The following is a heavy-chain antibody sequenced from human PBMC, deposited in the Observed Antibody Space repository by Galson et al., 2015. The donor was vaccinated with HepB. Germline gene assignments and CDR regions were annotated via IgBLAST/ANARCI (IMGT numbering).Heavy chain of an antibody. CDR2: INPNRGGT. V-gene: IGHV1-2*06. CDR1: GYSFIDHH. Sequence: SVKVSCKASGYSFIDHHIHWVRQAPGQGLEWMGRINPNRGGTHFAQKFQGRVTMTRDTYISTAYMELNILTSDDTAVYNCARVKVTVSDYWGQGTLVTVSS. CDR3: ARVKVTVSDY. J-gene: IGHJ4*02. D-gene: IGHD2-21*02.